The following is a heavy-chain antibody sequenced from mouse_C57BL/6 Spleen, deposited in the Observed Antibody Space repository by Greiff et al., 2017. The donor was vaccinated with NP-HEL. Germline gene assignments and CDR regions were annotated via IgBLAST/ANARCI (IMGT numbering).Heavy chain of an antibody. D-gene: IGHD1-1*01. J-gene: IGHJ3*01. CDR3: ARDYGSSQFAY. CDR2: IHPNSGST. V-gene: IGHV1-64*01. Sequence: QVQLQQSGAELVKPGASVKLSCKASGYTFTSYWMHWVKQRPGQGLEWIGMIHPNSGSTNYNEKFKSKATLTVDKSSSTAYMQLSSLTSEDSAVYYCARDYGSSQFAYWGQGTLVTVSA. CDR1: GYTFTSYW.